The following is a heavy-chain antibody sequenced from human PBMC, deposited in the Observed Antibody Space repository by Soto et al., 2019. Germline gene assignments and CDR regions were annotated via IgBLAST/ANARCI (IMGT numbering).Heavy chain of an antibody. D-gene: IGHD1-26*01. V-gene: IGHV1-2*04. CDR3: ARGLVSPPHDAFHI. CDR1: GYTFTGYY. CDR2: INPNSGGT. J-gene: IGHJ3*02. Sequence: QVQLVQSGAEVKKPGASVKVSCKASGYTFTGYYMHWVRQAPGQGLEWMGWINPNSGGTNYAQKFQGWVTMTRDTSISRAYMELGRLRSDDRAVHYCARGLVSPPHDAFHIWGEGTMVTVSS.